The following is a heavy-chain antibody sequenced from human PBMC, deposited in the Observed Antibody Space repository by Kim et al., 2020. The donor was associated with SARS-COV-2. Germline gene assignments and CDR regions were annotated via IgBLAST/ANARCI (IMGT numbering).Heavy chain of an antibody. V-gene: IGHV3-7*01. CDR1: GFTFSSYW. J-gene: IGHJ6*02. Sequence: GGSLRLSCAASGFTFSSYWMSWVRQATGKGLEWVANIKQDGSEKYYVDSVKGRFTISRDNAKNSLYLQMNSLRAEDTAVYYCARDHIAAAGFPYYYYGMDVWGQGTTVTVSS. CDR2: IKQDGSEK. D-gene: IGHD6-13*01. CDR3: ARDHIAAAGFPYYYYGMDV.